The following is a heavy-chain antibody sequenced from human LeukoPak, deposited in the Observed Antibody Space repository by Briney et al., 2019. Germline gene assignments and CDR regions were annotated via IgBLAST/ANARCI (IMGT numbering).Heavy chain of an antibody. CDR3: ARDGLPVALNY. CDR1: GFTFSRDW. CDR2: IKQDGSEK. Sequence: TGGSLRLSSAASGFTFSRDWMSWVRQAPGKGLEWVANIKQDGSEKCYVDSVKGRFTISRDNAKNSLYLEMNSLRAEDTAVYYCARDGLPVALNYWGQGTLVTVSS. D-gene: IGHD2-2*01. J-gene: IGHJ4*02. V-gene: IGHV3-7*01.